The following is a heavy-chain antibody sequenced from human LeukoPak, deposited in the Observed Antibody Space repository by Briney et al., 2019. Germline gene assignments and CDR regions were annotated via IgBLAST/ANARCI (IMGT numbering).Heavy chain of an antibody. CDR2: ISSSSSYI. Sequence: GGSLRLSCAPSGFTFSSYSMNWGRQAPGKGLEWVSSISSSSSYIYYADSVKGRFTISRDNAKNSLYLQMNSLRAEDTAVYYCARGDNSGSYPGAFDIWGQGTMVTVSS. V-gene: IGHV3-21*01. CDR1: GFTFSSYS. J-gene: IGHJ3*02. D-gene: IGHD1-26*01. CDR3: ARGDNSGSYPGAFDI.